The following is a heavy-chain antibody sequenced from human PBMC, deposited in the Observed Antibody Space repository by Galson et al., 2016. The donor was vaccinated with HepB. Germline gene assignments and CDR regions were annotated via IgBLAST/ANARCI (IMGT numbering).Heavy chain of an antibody. CDR2: ISNNNVYA. J-gene: IGHJ4*02. CDR1: GLTYSDFY. CDR3: AASSNKILRFEPPPHFEY. V-gene: IGHV3-11*06. Sequence: SLRLSCAASGLTYSDFYMYWIRQAPGQGLQWVSYISNNNVYANYGDFVKGRFTISRDNTKNLVFLQMSGLRAEDTALYFCAASSNKILRFEPPPHFEYWGQGALVTVSS. D-gene: IGHD2-8*01.